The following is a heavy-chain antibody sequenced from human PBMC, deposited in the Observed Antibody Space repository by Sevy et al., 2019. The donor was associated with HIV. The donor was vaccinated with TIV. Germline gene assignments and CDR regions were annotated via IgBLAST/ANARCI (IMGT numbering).Heavy chain of an antibody. Sequence: GGSLRLSCAASGFTFSSYWMNWVRQAPGKGLEWVANIKQDGSEKYYVDSEKGRFTISRDNAKNSLYLQMNSLRAEDTAVYYCARDSGYCSGGSCHFDYWGQGTLVTVSS. V-gene: IGHV3-7*01. J-gene: IGHJ4*02. D-gene: IGHD2-15*01. CDR1: GFTFSSYW. CDR3: ARDSGYCSGGSCHFDY. CDR2: IKQDGSEK.